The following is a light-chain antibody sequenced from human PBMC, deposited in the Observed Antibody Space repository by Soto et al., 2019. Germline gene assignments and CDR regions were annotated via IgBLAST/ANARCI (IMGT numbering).Light chain of an antibody. V-gene: IGLV2-11*01. J-gene: IGLJ1*01. CDR3: CSYAGTYSYV. Sequence: QSLLTQPRSVSGSPGQSVTISCTGTSNDVGGYDYVSWYQQHPGKAPKLIIYDVSKRPSGVPDRFSGSKSGNTASLTISGLQAEDEADYYCCSYAGTYSYVFGTGTKDTVL. CDR2: DVS. CDR1: SNDVGGYDY.